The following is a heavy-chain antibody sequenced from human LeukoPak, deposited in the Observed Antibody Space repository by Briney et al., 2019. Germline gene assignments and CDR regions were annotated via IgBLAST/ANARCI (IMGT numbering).Heavy chain of an antibody. CDR2: MNPNSGNT. Sequence: GTSVKVSCKASGYTFTSYDINWVRQATGQGLEWMGWMNPNSGNTGYAQKFQGRVTITRNTSISTAYMELSSLRSEDTAVYYCARGLRSHIAAAGKRYYFDYWGQGTLVTVSS. CDR1: GYTFTSYD. CDR3: ARGLRSHIAAAGKRYYFDY. V-gene: IGHV1-8*03. D-gene: IGHD6-13*01. J-gene: IGHJ4*02.